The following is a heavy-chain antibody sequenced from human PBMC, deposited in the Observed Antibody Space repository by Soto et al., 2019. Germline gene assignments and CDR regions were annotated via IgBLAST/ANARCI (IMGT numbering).Heavy chain of an antibody. CDR2: ISYDGSNK. J-gene: IGHJ4*02. CDR3: GKYSYSNYGYFDY. V-gene: IGHV3-30*18. D-gene: IGHD4-4*01. Sequence: GGSLRLSCAASGFTFSIYGMHWVRQAPGKGLEWVAVISYDGSNKYYADSVKGRFTISRDNSKNTLYLQMNSLRAEDTAEYYCGKYSYSNYGYFDYWGQGTLVTVSS. CDR1: GFTFSIYG.